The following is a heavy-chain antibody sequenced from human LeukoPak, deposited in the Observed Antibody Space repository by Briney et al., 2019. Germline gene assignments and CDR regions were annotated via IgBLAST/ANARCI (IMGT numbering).Heavy chain of an antibody. CDR2: ISAYNGNT. V-gene: IGHV1-18*01. CDR3: ARPWENYSNSGAFDI. Sequence: GASVKVSCKASGYTFTSYGISWVRQAPGQGVEWMGGISAYNGNTNYAQKLQGRVTMTTDTSTSTAYMALRSLRSDDTAVYYCARPWENYSNSGAFDIWGQGTMVTVSS. J-gene: IGHJ3*02. D-gene: IGHD6-6*01. CDR1: GYTFTSYG.